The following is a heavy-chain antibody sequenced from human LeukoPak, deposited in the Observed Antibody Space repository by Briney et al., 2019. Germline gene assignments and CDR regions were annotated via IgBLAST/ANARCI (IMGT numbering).Heavy chain of an antibody. CDR1: VGSLTNYY. J-gene: IGHJ5*02. V-gene: IGHV4-34*01. CDR2: INHSGST. D-gene: IGHD3-10*01. Sequence: SETLSLTSAVYVGSLTNYYWSWSRQPPGKGLEWIGEINHSGSTKYNPSLKSRVTISVDMSKNQFSLELSSVTAADTAVYYCARGPASGSNFAWFDPWGQGTLVTVSS. CDR3: ARGPASGSNFAWFDP.